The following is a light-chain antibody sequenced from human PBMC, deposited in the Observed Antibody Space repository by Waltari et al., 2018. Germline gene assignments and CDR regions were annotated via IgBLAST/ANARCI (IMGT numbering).Light chain of an antibody. CDR1: SGHSSNI. V-gene: IGLV4-69*01. CDR3: ETGGHGTWV. Sequence: QLVLTQSPSASASLGASVKLTCTLSSGHSSNIIAWIQQQPEKGPRYLMKVNSDGSHSKGDDIPDRFSGSSSGAERYLTISSLQSEDEADYYCETGGHGTWVFGGGTKLTVL. J-gene: IGLJ3*02. CDR2: VNSDGSH.